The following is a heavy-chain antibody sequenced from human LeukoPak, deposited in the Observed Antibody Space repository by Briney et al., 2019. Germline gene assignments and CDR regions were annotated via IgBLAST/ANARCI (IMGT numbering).Heavy chain of an antibody. Sequence: SETLSLTCTVSGGSISSYYWSWIRQPPGKGLEWIGYIYYSGSTYYNPSLKSRVTISVDTSKNQFSLKLSSVTAADTAVYYCARDNRVGTYVATAHWGQGTLVTVSS. CDR2: IYYSGST. CDR1: GGSISSYY. CDR3: ARDNRVGTYVATAH. D-gene: IGHD5-12*01. J-gene: IGHJ4*02. V-gene: IGHV4-30-4*01.